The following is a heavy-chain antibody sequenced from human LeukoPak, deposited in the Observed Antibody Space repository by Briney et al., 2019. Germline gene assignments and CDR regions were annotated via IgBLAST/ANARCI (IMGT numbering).Heavy chain of an antibody. Sequence: SETLSLTCTVSGGSISSYYWSWIRQPAGKGLEWIGRIYTSGSTNYNPSLKSLVTMSVDTSKNQFSLKLSSVTAADTAVYYCARGLYSGGYPYNWFDPWGQGTLVTVSS. CDR3: ARGLYSGGYPYNWFDP. CDR1: GGSISSYY. CDR2: IYTSGST. D-gene: IGHD1-26*01. V-gene: IGHV4-4*07. J-gene: IGHJ5*02.